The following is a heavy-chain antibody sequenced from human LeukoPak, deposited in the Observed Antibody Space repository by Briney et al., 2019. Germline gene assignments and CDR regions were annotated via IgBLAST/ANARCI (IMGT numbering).Heavy chain of an antibody. J-gene: IGHJ4*02. CDR3: ARVTEYQLLGGYFDY. CDR2: ISSSSSYI. CDR1: GFTFSNAW. D-gene: IGHD2-2*01. V-gene: IGHV3-21*01. Sequence: GGSLRLSCAASGFTFSNAWMSWVRQAPGKGLEWVSSISSSSSYIYYADSVKGRFTISRDNAKNSLYLQMNSLRAEDTAVYYCARVTEYQLLGGYFDYWGQGTLVTVSS.